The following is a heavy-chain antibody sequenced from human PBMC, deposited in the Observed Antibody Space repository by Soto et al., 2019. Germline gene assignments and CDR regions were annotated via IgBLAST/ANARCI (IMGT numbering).Heavy chain of an antibody. CDR2: INDRGSI. V-gene: IGHV4-34*01. D-gene: IGHD3-9*01. J-gene: IGHJ2*01. Sequence: QVQLQQWGAGPLRPLETLSLTCGVSGGSFSGYYWAWIRQSPGRGLEWIGEINDRGSINYNPSLKSRVSISVDTSKNHYSMALRSGTAAHTAVYYCARESHEILTGRPWIWYFDLWGRGTRVTVSS. CDR1: GGSFSGYY. CDR3: ARESHEILTGRPWIWYFDL.